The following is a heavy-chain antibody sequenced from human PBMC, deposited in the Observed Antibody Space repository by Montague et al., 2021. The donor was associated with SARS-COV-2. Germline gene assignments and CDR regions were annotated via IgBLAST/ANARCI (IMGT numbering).Heavy chain of an antibody. Sequence: SLRLSCAASGFTFSSYGMHWVRQAPGKGLEWVAVIWYDGSNKYYXDSVKGRFTISRDNSKNTLYLQMNSLRAEGTAVYYCARDERFGESKGGYWGQGTLVTVSS. D-gene: IGHD3-10*01. CDR3: ARDERFGESKGGY. V-gene: IGHV3-33*01. CDR1: GFTFSSYG. J-gene: IGHJ4*02. CDR2: IWYDGSNK.